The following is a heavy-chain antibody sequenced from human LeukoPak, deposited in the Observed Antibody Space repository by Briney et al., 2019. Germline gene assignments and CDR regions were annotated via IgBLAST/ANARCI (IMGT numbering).Heavy chain of an antibody. CDR2: IDPSDSYT. Sequence: GESLTISCKGSGYSFTNYWISLVRQVPGKGLEWMGRIDPSDSYTKYSPSFEGHVTISVDKSISTAFLQWNSLKASDSAMYYCATGASKVTTDFANYWGQGTQVAVSS. CDR3: ATGASKVTTDFANY. J-gene: IGHJ4*02. D-gene: IGHD4-17*01. CDR1: GYSFTNYW. V-gene: IGHV5-10-1*01.